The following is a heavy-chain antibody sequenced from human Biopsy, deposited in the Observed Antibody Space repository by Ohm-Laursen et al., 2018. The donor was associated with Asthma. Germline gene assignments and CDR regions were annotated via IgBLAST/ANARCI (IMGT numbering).Heavy chain of an antibody. D-gene: IGHD6-19*01. CDR3: ARCQVGYSSGWSLLLKKIYYSGTDV. J-gene: IGHJ6*02. V-gene: IGHV1-69*01. Sequence: SSVKVSCKISGYSLTDLSMHWVRQAPGQGLEWMGGIMTVFGTTNYAQKFQGRVTITADESTSTAYMEVTSLRSEDTAIYYCARCQVGYSSGWSLLLKKIYYSGTDVWGQGTAVTVSS. CDR1: GYSLTDLS. CDR2: IMTVFGTT.